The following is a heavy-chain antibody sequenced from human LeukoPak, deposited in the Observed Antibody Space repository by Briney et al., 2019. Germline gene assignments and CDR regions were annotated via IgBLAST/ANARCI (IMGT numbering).Heavy chain of an antibody. J-gene: IGHJ5*02. CDR2: IYTSGST. V-gene: IGHV4-61*02. CDR3: ARALAAATGYNWFDP. Sequence: SETLSLTCTVSGGSISSGSYYWSWIRQPAGKGLEWIGRIYTSGSTYYNPSLKSRVTISVDTSKNQFSLKLSSVTAADTAVYYCARALAAATGYNWFDPWGQGTLVTVSS. CDR1: GGSISSGSYY. D-gene: IGHD6-13*01.